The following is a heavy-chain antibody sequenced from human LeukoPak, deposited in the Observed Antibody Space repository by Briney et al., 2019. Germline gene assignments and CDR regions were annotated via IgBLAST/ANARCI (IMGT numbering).Heavy chain of an antibody. CDR1: GYTFTSYG. V-gene: IGHV1-18*01. Sequence: ASVKVSCKASGYTFTSYGISWVRQAPGQGLEWMGWISAYNGNTNYAQKLQGRVTMTTDTSTSTAYLELRSLRSEDTAVYYCARDLHIVVAPAAMYWFVPWGQGTLVTVSS. J-gene: IGHJ5*02. CDR3: ARDLHIVVAPAAMYWFVP. CDR2: ISAYNGNT. D-gene: IGHD2-2*01.